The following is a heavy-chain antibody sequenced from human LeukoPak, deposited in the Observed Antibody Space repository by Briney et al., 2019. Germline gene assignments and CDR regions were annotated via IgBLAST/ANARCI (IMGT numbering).Heavy chain of an antibody. CDR1: GGTFSSYA. J-gene: IGHJ5*02. D-gene: IGHD4-23*01. Sequence: SVKVSCKASGGTFSSYAISWVRQAPGQGLEWMGRIIPILGIANYAQKFQGRVTITADKSTSTAYMELSSLRSEDTAVYYCARDLVSDYGSNHWGQGTLVTVSS. CDR3: ARDLVSDYGSNH. V-gene: IGHV1-69*04. CDR2: IIPILGIA.